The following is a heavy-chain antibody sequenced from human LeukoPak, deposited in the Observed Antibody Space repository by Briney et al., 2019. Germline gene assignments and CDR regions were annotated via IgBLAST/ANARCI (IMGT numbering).Heavy chain of an antibody. D-gene: IGHD3-3*01. CDR1: GFTVSSNY. V-gene: IGHV3-66*02. CDR2: IYSGGST. Sequence: GSLKLSCAASGFTVSSNYMDWVRQAPRKGLGWGPVIYSGGSTYYADSVKGRFTISRDNSKNTLYLQMNSLRAEDTAVYYCARSVYDFWSGYVGWFDPWGQGTLVTVSS. CDR3: ARSVYDFWSGYVGWFDP. J-gene: IGHJ5*02.